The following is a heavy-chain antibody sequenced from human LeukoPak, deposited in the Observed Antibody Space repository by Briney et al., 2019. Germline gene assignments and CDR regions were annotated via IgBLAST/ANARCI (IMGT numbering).Heavy chain of an antibody. D-gene: IGHD3-22*01. J-gene: IGHJ4*02. V-gene: IGHV1-46*01. CDR3: ARGRFVLDYYRFDY. CDR1: GYTFTSYY. Sequence: ASVKVSCKASGYTFTSYYMHWVRQAPGQGLERMGMFNPSGGGTTYAQKFQGRVTMTRDTSTSTVYMELSSLRSEDTAVYYCARGRFVLDYYRFDYWGQGTLVTVSS. CDR2: FNPSGGGT.